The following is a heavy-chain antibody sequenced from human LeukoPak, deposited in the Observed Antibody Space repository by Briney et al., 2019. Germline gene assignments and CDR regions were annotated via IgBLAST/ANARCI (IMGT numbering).Heavy chain of an antibody. CDR1: GFTFSSYG. V-gene: IGHV3-23*01. CDR3: ARESITMVRGVMSGDYYYYYYMDV. J-gene: IGHJ6*03. D-gene: IGHD3-10*01. CDR2: ISGSGGST. Sequence: PGGSLRLSCAASGFTFSSYGMSWVRQAPGKGLEWVSAISGSGGSTYYADSVKGRFTISRDNSKNTLYLQMNSLRAEDTAVYYCARESITMVRGVMSGDYYYYYYMDVWGKGTTVTISS.